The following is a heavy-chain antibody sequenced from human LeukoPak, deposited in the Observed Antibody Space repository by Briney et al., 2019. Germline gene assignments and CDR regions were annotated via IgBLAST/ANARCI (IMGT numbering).Heavy chain of an antibody. CDR2: IYYSGST. CDR3: ARSVEGYCSGGSCYSYYYHMDV. J-gene: IGHJ6*03. V-gene: IGHV4-59*01. D-gene: IGHD2-15*01. CDR1: GGSISSYY. Sequence: PSETLSLTCTVSGGSISSYYWSWIRQPPGKGLEWIGYIYYSGSTNYNPSLKSRVTISVDTSKNQFSLKLSSVTAADTAVYYCARSVEGYCSGGSCYSYYYHMDVWGEGTTVTVSS.